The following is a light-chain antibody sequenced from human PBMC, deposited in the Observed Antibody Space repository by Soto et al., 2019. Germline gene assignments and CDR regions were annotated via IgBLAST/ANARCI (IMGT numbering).Light chain of an antibody. CDR3: QQYNKWPLIT. V-gene: IGKV3-15*01. CDR1: QSVSTN. Sequence: DIMMTQSPATLSVSPGERVTLSCRASQSVSTNLAWYQQKPGQAPRLLMYGASTRATGVPARFSGSGSATVFTLTISSLQSEDFAVYYCQQYNKWPLITFGQGTRLEMK. J-gene: IGKJ5*01. CDR2: GAS.